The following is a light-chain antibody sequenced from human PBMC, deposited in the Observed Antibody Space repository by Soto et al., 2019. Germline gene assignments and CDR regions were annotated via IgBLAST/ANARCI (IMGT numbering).Light chain of an antibody. V-gene: IGKV3-15*01. CDR3: QQYNNWPPWT. CDR2: GAS. Sequence: EIVMTQSPATLSVSPGERATLSCRASQSVSSNLAWYQQKPGQAPRPLIYGASTRATGIPARFSGSGSGTEFNLTIRSLQSEDFAVYYCQQYNNWPPWTFGQGTKVEIK. CDR1: QSVSSN. J-gene: IGKJ1*01.